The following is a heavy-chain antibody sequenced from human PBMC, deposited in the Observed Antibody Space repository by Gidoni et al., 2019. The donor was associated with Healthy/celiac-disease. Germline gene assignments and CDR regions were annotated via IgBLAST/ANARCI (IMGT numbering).Heavy chain of an antibody. V-gene: IGHV4-61*02. CDR1: GGSISSGSYY. D-gene: IGHD1-7*01. Sequence: QVQLQESGPGLVKPSQTLSLTCTVSGGSISSGSYYWSWIRQPAGKGLEWIGRIYTSGSTNYNPSLKSRVTISVDTSKNQFSLKLSSVTAADTAVYYCARGGGWNYVNYYYGMDVWGQGTTVTVSS. CDR2: IYTSGST. CDR3: ARGGGWNYVNYYYGMDV. J-gene: IGHJ6*02.